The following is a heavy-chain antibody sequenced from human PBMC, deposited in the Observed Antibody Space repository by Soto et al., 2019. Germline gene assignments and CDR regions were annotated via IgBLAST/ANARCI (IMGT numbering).Heavy chain of an antibody. J-gene: IGHJ4*02. CDR1: GITFTNYD. V-gene: IGHV3-23*01. D-gene: IGHD5-12*01. Sequence: EVQLLESGGGLVQPGGSLRLSCAASGITFTNYDMSWVRQAPGKGLEWVSTIRGDGIGVYTYNADSVKGRFTISRDNSQNSLFLQMNSLRAEDTAVYYCATHLRNGYNFYFGYWGQGTLVTVSS. CDR3: ATHLRNGYNFYFGY. CDR2: IRGDGIGVYT.